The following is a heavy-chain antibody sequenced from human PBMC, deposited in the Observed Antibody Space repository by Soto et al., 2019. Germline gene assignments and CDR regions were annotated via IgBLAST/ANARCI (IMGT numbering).Heavy chain of an antibody. CDR3: ARGVGSGSYYNQYNWFDP. J-gene: IGHJ5*02. Sequence: QVHLVQSGGEVKKPVASVKVSCKASGYTFTNYGISWVRQAPGQGLEWMGWINVYNGNTKYAQKVQGRVTMTTDTSTSTACMELRSLRSDDTAVYYCARGVGSGSYYNQYNWFDPWGQGTLVTVSS. D-gene: IGHD3-10*01. V-gene: IGHV1-18*01. CDR1: GYTFTNYG. CDR2: INVYNGNT.